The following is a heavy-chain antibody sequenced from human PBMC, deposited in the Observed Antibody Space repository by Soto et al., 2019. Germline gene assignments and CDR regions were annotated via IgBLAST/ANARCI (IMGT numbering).Heavy chain of an antibody. D-gene: IGHD3-9*01. CDR2: ISYDGNNK. V-gene: IGHV3-30-3*01. Sequence: GGSLRLSCAASGFIFTSYATHWVRQAPGRGLEWVAVISYDGNNKYYADSVKGRFTISRDNSKNTVYLQMDSLRDEDTAVYYCVRVGGYYDISTGPFDYWGQGTPVTVSS. J-gene: IGHJ4*02. CDR3: VRVGGYYDISTGPFDY. CDR1: GFIFTSYA.